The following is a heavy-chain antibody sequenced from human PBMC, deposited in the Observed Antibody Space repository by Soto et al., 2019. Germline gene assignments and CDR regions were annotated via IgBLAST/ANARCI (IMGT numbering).Heavy chain of an antibody. D-gene: IGHD3-10*01. CDR2: ITGSGGST. J-gene: IGHJ4*02. CDR1: GIIFSTFA. Sequence: EVQLLESGGGLVQPRGSLRLSCTASGIIFSTFAMSWVRQAPGKGLEWVSGITGSGGSTNYADSVKGRFTISRDNSKDTLYLQMNSLRAEDTAIYYCALATITRIRGEPPAHWGQGTLVTVSA. V-gene: IGHV3-23*01. CDR3: ALATITRIRGEPPAH.